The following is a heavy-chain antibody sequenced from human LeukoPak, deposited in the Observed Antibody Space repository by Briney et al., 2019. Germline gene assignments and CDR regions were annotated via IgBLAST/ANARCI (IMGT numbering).Heavy chain of an antibody. J-gene: IGHJ6*02. CDR2: IWYDGSNK. V-gene: IGHV3-33*01. Sequence: GGSLRLSCAASGFTFSSYGMHWVRQAPGKGLEWVAVIWYDGSNKYYADSVKGRFTISRDNSKNTLYLQMNSLRAEDTAVYYCAREYGPYYYYYGMDVWGQGTTVTVSS. D-gene: IGHD3-10*01. CDR3: AREYGPYYYYYGMDV. CDR1: GFTFSSYG.